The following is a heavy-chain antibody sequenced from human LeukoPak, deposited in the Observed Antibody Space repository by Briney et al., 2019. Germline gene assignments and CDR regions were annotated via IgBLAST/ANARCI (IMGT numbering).Heavy chain of an antibody. CDR3: ARDMGAYYYDSSGYYQLDY. D-gene: IGHD3-22*01. CDR2: ISSSGSTI. V-gene: IGHV3-11*04. CDR1: GFTFSDYY. Sequence: GGSLRLSCAASGFTFSDYYMSWIRQAPGKGLDWVSYISSSGSTIYYADSVKGRFTISRDNAKNSLYLQMNSLRAEDTTVYYCARDMGAYYYDSSGYYQLDYWGQGTLVTVSS. J-gene: IGHJ4*02.